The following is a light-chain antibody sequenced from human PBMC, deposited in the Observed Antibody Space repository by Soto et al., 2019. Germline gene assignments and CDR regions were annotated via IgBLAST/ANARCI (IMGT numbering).Light chain of an antibody. J-gene: IGLJ1*01. V-gene: IGLV1-44*01. CDR1: SSNIGNNA. CDR3: SSYTNINTRACV. Sequence: QSVLTQPPSASVTPGQRVTISCSGSSSNIGNNAVNGNQKFPGTAPKLLIYTNNQRPSGVPDRFSGSKSGTSASLAISGLQSEDEAEYYCSSYTNINTRACVFGTGTKLTVL. CDR2: TNN.